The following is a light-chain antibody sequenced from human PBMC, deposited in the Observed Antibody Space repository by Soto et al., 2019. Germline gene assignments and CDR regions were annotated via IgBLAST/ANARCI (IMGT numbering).Light chain of an antibody. CDR3: QQYEDLPIT. V-gene: IGKV1-33*01. J-gene: IGKJ5*01. CDR1: QDIGKY. CDR2: DAS. Sequence: DIQMTQSPSSLSASVGDRVTITCQASQDIGKYLNWYQQKPGKAPKLLIFDASNLESGVPSRFSVSGSGTDFTFTISSLQPEDIATYYCQQYEDLPITFGQGTRLEIK.